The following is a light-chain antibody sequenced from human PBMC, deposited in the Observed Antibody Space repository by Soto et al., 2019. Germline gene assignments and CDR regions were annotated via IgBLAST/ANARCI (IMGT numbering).Light chain of an antibody. CDR2: AAS. V-gene: IGKV1-39*01. Sequence: DIQMTQSPSSLSASVGDRVTITCRASQSISSYLNWYQQKPGKAPKLLIYAASSLQSGVPSRFSGSGSGTDLTLTISSLQPDDFATYYCQQSYSTPTFGQGTKVEIK. J-gene: IGKJ1*01. CDR3: QQSYSTPT. CDR1: QSISSY.